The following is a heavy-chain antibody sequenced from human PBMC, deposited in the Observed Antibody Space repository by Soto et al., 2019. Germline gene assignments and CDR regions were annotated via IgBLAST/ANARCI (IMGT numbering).Heavy chain of an antibody. Sequence: EVQLVESGGGLVQPGGSLRLSCAASGFTVNSYSMNWVRQAPGKGLEWVSYISSSSTTIYYADSVRGRFTISRDNAKNSLYLQMNSLRDEDTALYYCTRAINIWGQGTMVTVSS. V-gene: IGHV3-48*02. CDR1: GFTVNSYS. CDR2: ISSSSTTI. CDR3: TRAINI. D-gene: IGHD2-21*01. J-gene: IGHJ3*02.